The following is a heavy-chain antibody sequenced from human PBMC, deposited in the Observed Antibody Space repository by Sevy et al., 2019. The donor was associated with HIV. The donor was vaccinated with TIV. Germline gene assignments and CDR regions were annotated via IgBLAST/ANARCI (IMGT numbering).Heavy chain of an antibody. CDR3: AGRKVGDFWSGSLRGPWAGGPLFDY. V-gene: IGHV3-23*01. D-gene: IGHD3-3*01. J-gene: IGHJ4*02. CDR2: ISHTGDNI. Sequence: GGSLRLSCAASGITFSSYAVTWVRQAPGKGVEWVSSISHTGDNIYYADSVRGRFTISRDNSKSTLYLHMSSLRAEDTAVYYCAGRKVGDFWSGSLRGPWAGGPLFDYWGQGTLVTVSS. CDR1: GITFSSYA.